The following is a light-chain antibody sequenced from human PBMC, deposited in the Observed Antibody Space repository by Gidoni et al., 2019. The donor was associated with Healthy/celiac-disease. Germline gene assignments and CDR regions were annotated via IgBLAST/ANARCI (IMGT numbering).Light chain of an antibody. Sequence: EIVLTQSPATLSLSPGARATLSCRASQSVSSNLAWYQQKPGQAPRLLIYDASNRATGIPARFSGSVSGTDFTLTISSQEPEDFAVYFCQQRNNWPLFTFGPGTKVDIK. J-gene: IGKJ3*01. CDR1: QSVSSN. CDR2: DAS. V-gene: IGKV3-11*01. CDR3: QQRNNWPLFT.